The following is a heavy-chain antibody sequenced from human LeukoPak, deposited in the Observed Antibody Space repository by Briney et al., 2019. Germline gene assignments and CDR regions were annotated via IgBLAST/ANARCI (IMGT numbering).Heavy chain of an antibody. V-gene: IGHV4-34*01. Sequence: KPSETLSLTCAVYGGSFTGYYWSWIRQPPGKGLEWIGEIDHSGSTNYNPSLKSRVTISVDTSKNQFSLELSSVTAADTAVYYCASSNHFWSGCYLLDYWGQGTLVTVSS. J-gene: IGHJ4*02. CDR2: IDHSGST. CDR3: ASSNHFWSGCYLLDY. D-gene: IGHD3-3*02. CDR1: GGSFTGYY.